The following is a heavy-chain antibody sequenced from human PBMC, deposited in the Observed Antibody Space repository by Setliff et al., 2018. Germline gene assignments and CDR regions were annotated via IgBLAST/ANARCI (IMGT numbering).Heavy chain of an antibody. Sequence: PGESLKISCKGSGYSFSSYWIGWVRQMPGKGLEWMAIIYPGDSDLRYSPSFQGQVTVSADKSITTAYLRWSSLKASDTAIYYCARGPTAGTGGLRWFDCYSGRLNYWGQGTLVTVSS. J-gene: IGHJ4*02. CDR1: GYSFSSYW. CDR2: IYPGDSDL. CDR3: ARGPTAGTGGLRWFDCYSGRLNY. D-gene: IGHD2-21*02. V-gene: IGHV5-51*01.